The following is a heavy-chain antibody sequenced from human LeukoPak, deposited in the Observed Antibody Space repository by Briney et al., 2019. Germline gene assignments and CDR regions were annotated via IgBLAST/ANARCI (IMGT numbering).Heavy chain of an antibody. CDR1: GLTVSDNF. CDR3: AREGVNYAVS. D-gene: IGHD3-16*01. V-gene: IGHV3-66*01. CDR2: IYSGGAT. Sequence: GGSLRLSCAASGLTVSDNFMDWVRQAPGKGLEWVSTIYSGGATYYADSVRGRFTISRDSSQNTVYLQMNSLRAEDTAVYYCAREGVNYAVSWGQGTLVTVSS. J-gene: IGHJ5*02.